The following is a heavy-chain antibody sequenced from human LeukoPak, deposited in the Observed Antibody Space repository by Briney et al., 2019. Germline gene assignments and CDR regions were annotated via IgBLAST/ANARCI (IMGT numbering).Heavy chain of an antibody. CDR3: ARTPYYGSGTPSWFDP. Sequence: SVKVSCKASGGTFSSYAISWVRQAPGQGLEWMGGIIPIFGTANYAQKFQGRVTITADESTSTAYMELSSLRSEDTAVYYCARTPYYGSGTPSWFDPWGQGTLVTVSS. V-gene: IGHV1-69*13. D-gene: IGHD3-10*01. CDR2: IIPIFGTA. J-gene: IGHJ5*02. CDR1: GGTFSSYA.